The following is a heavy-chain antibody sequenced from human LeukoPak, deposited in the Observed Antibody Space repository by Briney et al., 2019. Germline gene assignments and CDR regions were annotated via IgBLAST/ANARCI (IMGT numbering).Heavy chain of an antibody. Sequence: PGESLRLSCAASGFTFSSYSMNWVRQAPGKGLEWVSYISSSGSTIYYAGSVKGRFTISRDNAKNSLYLQMNSLRAEDTAVYYCARAELYYYYMDVWGKGTTVTVSS. J-gene: IGHJ6*03. CDR3: ARAELYYYYMDV. D-gene: IGHD1-7*01. V-gene: IGHV3-48*04. CDR1: GFTFSSYS. CDR2: ISSSGSTI.